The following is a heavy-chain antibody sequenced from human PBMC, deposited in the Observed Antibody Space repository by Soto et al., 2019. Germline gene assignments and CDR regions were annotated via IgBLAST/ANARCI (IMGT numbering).Heavy chain of an antibody. V-gene: IGHV1-8*01. CDR2: MNPNSGNT. J-gene: IGHJ6*02. CDR3: ARVPTSYQLLYGWGYYGMDV. D-gene: IGHD2-2*02. Sequence: GASVKVSCKASGYTFTSYDINWVRQATGQGLEWMGWMNPNSGNTGYAQKFQGRVTMTRNTSISTAYMELSSLRSEDTAVYYCARVPTSYQLLYGWGYYGMDVWGQGITVTVSS. CDR1: GYTFTSYD.